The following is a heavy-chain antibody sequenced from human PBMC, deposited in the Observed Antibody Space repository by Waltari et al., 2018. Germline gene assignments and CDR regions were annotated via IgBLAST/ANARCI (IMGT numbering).Heavy chain of an antibody. V-gene: IGHV3-48*03. CDR2: ISNSGSTI. D-gene: IGHD3-3*01. Sequence: EVQLVQSGGGLVQPGGSLRLSCTASGFAFNTYEFTWVRPAPGKGLEWVSYISNSGSTIYYLDSVRGRFTISRDNARNSLYLQMNSLGAEDTAVYYCARGGRDFWTGTEDRYYFDYWGQGALVTVSS. CDR1: GFAFNTYE. CDR3: ARGGRDFWTGTEDRYYFDY. J-gene: IGHJ4*02.